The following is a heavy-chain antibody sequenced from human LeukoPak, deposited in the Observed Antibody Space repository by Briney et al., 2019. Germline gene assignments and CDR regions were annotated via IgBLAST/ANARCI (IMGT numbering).Heavy chain of an antibody. J-gene: IGHJ4*02. V-gene: IGHV5-51*01. CDR1: GYSFTSYW. D-gene: IGHD3-10*01. CDR3: ARRVHGSGSYYPSPFDY. Sequence: GESLKISCKTFGYSFTSYWIGWVRQMPGKGLERMGIIYPGDSDTRYSPSFQGQVTISADKSINTAYLQWSSLKASDTAMYYCARRVHGSGSYYPSPFDYWGQGTLVTVSS. CDR2: IYPGDSDT.